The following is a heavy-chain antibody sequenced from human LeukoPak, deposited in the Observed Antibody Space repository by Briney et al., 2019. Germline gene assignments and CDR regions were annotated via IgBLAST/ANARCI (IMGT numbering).Heavy chain of an antibody. CDR1: GFTVSSSY. CDR2: ISSAGTT. CDR3: ARDLEAANTYYFDY. J-gene: IGHJ4*02. Sequence: GGSLRLSCAASGFTVSSSYMSWVRQAPGKGLEWVSIISSAGTTYYADSVKGSFTISRDNSKNTVYLQVNSLRDEDTAVYYCARDLEAANTYYFDYWGQGTMVTVSS. V-gene: IGHV3-66*01. D-gene: IGHD6-13*01.